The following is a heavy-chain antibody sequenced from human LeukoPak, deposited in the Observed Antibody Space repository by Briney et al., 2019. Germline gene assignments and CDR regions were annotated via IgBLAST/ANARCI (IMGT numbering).Heavy chain of an antibody. CDR2: INHSGST. V-gene: IGHV4-34*01. J-gene: IGHJ5*02. Sequence: SETLSLTCAVYGGSFSGYYWSWIRQPPGKGLEWIGEINHSGSTNYNPSLKSRVTISVDTSKNQFSLKLSSVTAADTAVYFCGRRLFIDGWYKTWGQGTLVSVST. CDR3: GRRLFIDGWYKT. CDR1: GGSFSGYY. D-gene: IGHD1-1*01.